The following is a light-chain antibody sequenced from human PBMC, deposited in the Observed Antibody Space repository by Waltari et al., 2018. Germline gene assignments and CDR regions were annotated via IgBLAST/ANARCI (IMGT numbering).Light chain of an antibody. CDR3: QQYYSTPLT. CDR1: ESVLYSSNNKNH. V-gene: IGKV4-1*01. J-gene: IGKJ4*01. Sequence: DIVMTQSPEPLAVSLGARVTINCKSSESVLYSSNNKNHLAWYQQKPGQPPKLLLYWASTRESGVPDRFSGSGSETDFTLTVTSLQAEDVAVYYCQQYYSTPLTFGGGTKVEI. CDR2: WAS.